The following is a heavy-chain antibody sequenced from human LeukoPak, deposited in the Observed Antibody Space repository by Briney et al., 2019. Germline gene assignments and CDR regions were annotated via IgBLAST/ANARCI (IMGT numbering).Heavy chain of an antibody. CDR3: ARIGYASSSLDY. CDR1: GFTFSSYW. D-gene: IGHD6-6*01. CDR2: INQDGSVK. Sequence: GGSLRLSCAASGFTFSSYWMTWVRQAPGKGLEWEANINQDGSVKYYVYSVKGRFTISRDNAKNSLYLQMNSLRAEDTAVHYCARIGYASSSLDYWGQGTLVTVSS. V-gene: IGHV3-7*01. J-gene: IGHJ4*02.